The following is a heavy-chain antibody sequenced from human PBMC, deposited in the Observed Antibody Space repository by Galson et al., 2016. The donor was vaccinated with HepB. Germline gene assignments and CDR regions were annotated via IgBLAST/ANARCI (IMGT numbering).Heavy chain of an antibody. D-gene: IGHD2-21*02. V-gene: IGHV3-21*01. Sequence: SLRLSCAASGFTLNTYSMAWVRQAPGRGLEWVSSVSPGSDYIYYADSVTGRFIISRDNAKNSLYLQMSGLRDDDTAVYYCARWLHCGCHCHSIDSWGQGTLVTVSS. CDR2: VSPGSDYI. CDR1: GFTLNTYS. J-gene: IGHJ4*02. CDR3: ARWLHCGCHCHSIDS.